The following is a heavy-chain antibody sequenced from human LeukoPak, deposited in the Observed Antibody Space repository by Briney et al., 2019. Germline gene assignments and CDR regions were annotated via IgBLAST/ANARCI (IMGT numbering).Heavy chain of an antibody. D-gene: IGHD6-6*01. CDR2: INPNNGDT. CDR3: ARDELAQLVGYFDY. J-gene: IGHJ4*02. CDR1: GYTFTDYH. V-gene: IGHV1-2*02. Sequence: ASVKVSCKTSGYTFTDYHMHWVRQAPGQGLEWMGWINPNNGDTNYVQKFQGRVTMTRDTSISTAYMELSRLRSDDTAVYYCARDELAQLVGYFDYWGQGTLVTVSS.